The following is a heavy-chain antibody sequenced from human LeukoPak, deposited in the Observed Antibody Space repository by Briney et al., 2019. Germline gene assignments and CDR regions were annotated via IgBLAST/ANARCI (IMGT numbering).Heavy chain of an antibody. V-gene: IGHV1-18*01. CDR3: ARETYYYDSSGSTEDY. J-gene: IGHJ4*02. CDR1: GYTFTSYG. Sequence: ASVKVSCKASGYTFTSYGISWARQAPGQGLEWMGWISAYNGNTNYAQKLQGRVTMTTDTSTSTAYMELRSLRSDDTAVYYCARETYYYDSSGSTEDYWGQGTLVTVSS. D-gene: IGHD3-22*01. CDR2: ISAYNGNT.